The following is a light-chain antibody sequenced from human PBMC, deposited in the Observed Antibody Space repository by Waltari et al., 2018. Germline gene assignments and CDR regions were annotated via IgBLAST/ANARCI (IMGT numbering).Light chain of an antibody. CDR2: GAA. CDR1: QNLNRD. Sequence: EVVMTQSPATLSVSPGERATLSCRASQNLNRDLAGYQQRPGQAPRLLIYGAATRATDVPDRFSGSGSGTEFTLTVSSVQSEDFAVYYCQQYSYWPPNTFGQGTKLDIK. CDR3: QQYSYWPPNT. V-gene: IGKV3-15*01. J-gene: IGKJ2*01.